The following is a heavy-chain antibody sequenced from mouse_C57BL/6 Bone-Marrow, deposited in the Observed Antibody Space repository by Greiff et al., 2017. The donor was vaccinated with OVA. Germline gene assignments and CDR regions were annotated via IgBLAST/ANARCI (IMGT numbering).Heavy chain of an antibody. D-gene: IGHD2-3*01. CDR3: SSLADGYYRYFDV. J-gene: IGHJ1*03. CDR1: GYTFTDYY. V-gene: IGHV1-19*01. Sequence: EVQLQQSGPVLVKPGASVKMSCKASGYTFTDYYMNWVKQSHGKSLEWIGVINPYNDGTSYNPKFKGKATLTVDKSSSTAYMELNSLTSEDSEVADCSSLADGYYRYFDVWGTGTTVTVSS. CDR2: INPYNDGT.